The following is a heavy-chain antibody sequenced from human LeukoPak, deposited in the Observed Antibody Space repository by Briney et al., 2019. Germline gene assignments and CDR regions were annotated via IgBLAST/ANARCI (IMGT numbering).Heavy chain of an antibody. Sequence: PSETLSLTCTGSGGSISSGGYFWSWIRQHPGKGLEWIGYIYYSGTTYYNPSLKSRVTISVDTSKNQFSLKLSSVTAADTAMYYCARDRFDYGGRKAFDIWGQGTMVTVSS. CDR1: GGSISSGGYF. CDR2: IYYSGTT. D-gene: IGHD4-23*01. V-gene: IGHV4-31*03. CDR3: ARDRFDYGGRKAFDI. J-gene: IGHJ3*02.